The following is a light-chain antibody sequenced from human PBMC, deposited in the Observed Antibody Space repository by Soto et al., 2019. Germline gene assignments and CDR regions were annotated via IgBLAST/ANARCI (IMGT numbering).Light chain of an antibody. CDR3: TSYTTNKTPL. Sequence: QSALTQPASVSGSPGQSITISCTGTNSDVGGYNYVSWYQQHPGKAPKLMIYDVSSRPSGVSNRFSGSKSGNTASLTISGLLSEDEADYYCTSYTTNKTPLFGGGTKLTVL. J-gene: IGLJ2*01. CDR1: NSDVGGYNY. V-gene: IGLV2-14*03. CDR2: DVS.